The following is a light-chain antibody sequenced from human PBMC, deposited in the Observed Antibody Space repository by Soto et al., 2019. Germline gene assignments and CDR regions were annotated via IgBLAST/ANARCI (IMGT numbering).Light chain of an antibody. J-gene: IGKJ1*01. CDR1: QTVRNNY. CDR2: DAS. CDR3: QQYGSSPT. V-gene: IGKV3-20*01. Sequence: VLTRSTGPLSLLPGERVTLSCRASQTVRNNYLAWYQQKPGQARRVLIYDASSRATGIPDRFSGSGSGTDFTLSSSRLEPEEFAVYYCQQYGSSPTFGQGTKVDIK.